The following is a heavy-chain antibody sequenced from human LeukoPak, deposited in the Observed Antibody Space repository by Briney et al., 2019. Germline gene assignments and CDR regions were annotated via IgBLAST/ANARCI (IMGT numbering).Heavy chain of an antibody. J-gene: IGHJ5*02. CDR1: GGSFSGYY. Sequence: DPSETLSLTCAVYGGSFSGYYWSWIRQPPGKGLEWIGEINHSGSTNYNPSLKSRVTISVDTSKNQFSLKLSSVTAADTAVYYCARLRIVVVRKRQINWFDPWGQGTLVTVSS. D-gene: IGHD3-22*01. CDR2: INHSGST. CDR3: ARLRIVVVRKRQINWFDP. V-gene: IGHV4-34*01.